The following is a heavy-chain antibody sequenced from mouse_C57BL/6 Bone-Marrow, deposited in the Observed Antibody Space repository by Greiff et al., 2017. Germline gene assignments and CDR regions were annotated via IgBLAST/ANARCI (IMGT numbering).Heavy chain of an antibody. J-gene: IGHJ2*01. CDR1: GYTFTTYP. CDR2: FHPYNDDT. Sequence: VMLVESGAELVKPGASVKMSCKASGYTFTTYPIEWMKQNHGKSLEWIGNFHPYNDDTKYNEKFKGKATLTVEKSSSTVSLELSRLTSDDSAVYYCARGGSYVGYYFDYWGQGTTLTVSS. V-gene: IGHV1-47*01. CDR3: ARGGSYVGYYFDY. D-gene: IGHD1-1*02.